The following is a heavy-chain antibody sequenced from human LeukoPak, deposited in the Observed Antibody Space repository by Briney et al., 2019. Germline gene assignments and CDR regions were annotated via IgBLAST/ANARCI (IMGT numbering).Heavy chain of an antibody. CDR2: ISWNSGRI. CDR3: TKDLEQSGTTFGY. D-gene: IGHD1-14*01. V-gene: IGHV3-9*01. CDR1: GFTFDDYA. J-gene: IGHJ4*02. Sequence: GRSLRLSCAASGFTFDDYAMHWVRQAPGKGLEWVSGISWNSGRIGYADSMKGRFTISRDNAKKSLFLQMNSLRAEDTALYYCTKDLEQSGTTFGYWGQGTLVTVSS.